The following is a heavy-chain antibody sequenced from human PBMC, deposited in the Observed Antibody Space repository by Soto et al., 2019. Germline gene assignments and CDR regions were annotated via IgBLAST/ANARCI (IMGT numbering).Heavy chain of an antibody. CDR3: TTEGTGARTYFDY. D-gene: IGHD7-27*01. J-gene: IGHJ4*02. CDR2: IKSKTDGGTT. V-gene: IGHV3-15*01. CDR1: GFTFSNAW. Sequence: GGSLRLSCAASGFTFSNAWMSWVRQAPGKGLEWVGRIKSKTDGGTTDYAAPGKGRFTISRDDSKNTLYLQMNSLKTEDTAVYYCTTEGTGARTYFDYWGQGTLVTVSS.